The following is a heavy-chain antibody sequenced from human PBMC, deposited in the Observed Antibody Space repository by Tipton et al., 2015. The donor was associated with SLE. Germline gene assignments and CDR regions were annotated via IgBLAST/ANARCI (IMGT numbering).Heavy chain of an antibody. CDR2: FDYSVTP. CDR3: ARDTSWGSFGY. D-gene: IGHD3-16*01. CDR1: GSFLSTNSHD. V-gene: IGHV4-39*02. Sequence: TLSLTCTVSGSFLSTNSHDWGWLRQPPGKGLEWIGSFDYSVTPYYNPSLKSRITISVDTPKKQICRKVTSVTAADTAVYYCARDTSWGSFGYWGPGTLVTVSS. J-gene: IGHJ4*02.